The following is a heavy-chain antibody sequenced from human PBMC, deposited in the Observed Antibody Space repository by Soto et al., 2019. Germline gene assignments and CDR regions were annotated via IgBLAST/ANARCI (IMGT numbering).Heavy chain of an antibody. D-gene: IGHD3-3*02. J-gene: IGHJ4*02. CDR1: GFSLNTYGEG. V-gene: IGHV2-5*02. CDR2: IYWDVDK. CDR3: SHSPGLSIRYDY. Sequence: GPTLVNPTQTLTLTCTYSGFSLNTYGEGVASVRQPPGKALEWLALIYWDVDKRFSPSLETRLTITKDTSKNNVVLTMTNMDPVDTGKYLSSHSPGLSIRYDYWGQGPMVTAS.